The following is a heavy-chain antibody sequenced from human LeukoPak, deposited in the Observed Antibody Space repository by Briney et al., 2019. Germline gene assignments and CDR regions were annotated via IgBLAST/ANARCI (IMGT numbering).Heavy chain of an antibody. Sequence: SETLSLTCSVSDDSITMYYWTWIRQPPGKGLEWIGYVDHTGSTNFNPSLKSRVTISVDTAKNQFSLKLSSVTAADTAVYYCARDLYSSRTNDAFVIWGQGTMVTASS. CDR2: VDHTGST. CDR1: DDSITMYY. D-gene: IGHD6-13*01. J-gene: IGHJ3*02. V-gene: IGHV4-59*12. CDR3: ARDLYSSRTNDAFVI.